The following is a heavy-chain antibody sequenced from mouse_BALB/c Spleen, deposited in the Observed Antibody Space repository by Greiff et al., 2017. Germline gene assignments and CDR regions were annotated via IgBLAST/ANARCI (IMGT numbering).Heavy chain of an antibody. J-gene: IGHJ4*01. CDR3: AGARQLGLRAMDY. V-gene: IGHV1-9*01. D-gene: IGHD3-2*01. CDR2: ILPGSGST. CDR1: GYTFSSYW. Sequence: QVQLQQSGAELMKPGASVKISCKATGYTFSSYWIEWVKQRPGHGLEWIGEILPGSGSTNYNEKFKGKATFTADTSSNTAYMQLSSLTSEDSAVYYCAGARQLGLRAMDYWGQGTSVTVSS.